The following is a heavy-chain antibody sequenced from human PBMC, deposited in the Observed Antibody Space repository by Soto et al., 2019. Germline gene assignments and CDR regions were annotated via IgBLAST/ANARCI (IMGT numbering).Heavy chain of an antibody. Sequence: GESLKISCKGSGYSFTSYWINWVRQMPGKGLEWMGRIDPSDSYTNYSPSFQGHVTISADRSISTAYLQWSSLKASDTAIYYCAREAKRSTGYSSDTTFDYRGQGTLVTVSS. D-gene: IGHD6-25*01. J-gene: IGHJ4*02. CDR2: IDPSDSYT. CDR3: AREAKRSTGYSSDTTFDY. CDR1: GYSFTSYW. V-gene: IGHV5-10-1*01.